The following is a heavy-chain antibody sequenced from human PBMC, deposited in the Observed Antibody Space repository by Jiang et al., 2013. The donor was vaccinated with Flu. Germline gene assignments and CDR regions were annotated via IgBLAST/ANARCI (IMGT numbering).Heavy chain of an antibody. CDR2: ISKSGST. CDR1: GGSVSSSSDY. V-gene: IGHV4-39*02. CDR3: ARDSNTTPADF. J-gene: IGHJ4*02. D-gene: IGHD1-1*01. Sequence: PGLVKPSETLSLACTVSGGSVSSSSDYWGWIRQPPGKGLERIGSISKSGSTYYNPSLKSRLTISVDTSKNQFSLKVTSVTAADTAVYYCARDSNTTPADFWGQGTLVTVSS.